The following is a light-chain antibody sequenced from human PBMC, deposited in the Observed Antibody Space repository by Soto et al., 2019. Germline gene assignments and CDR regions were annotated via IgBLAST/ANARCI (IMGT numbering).Light chain of an antibody. CDR1: QNRGNY. CDR3: QQRDSIPFT. Sequence: DIQMPQSPSSLSASVGDSVAITCRASQNRGNYLSWYAQKPGKAPQLLIYGASSLQSGVPSRFSGSGAGTHFTLSISSLPPEDFETYYCQQRDSIPFTFGQVTKLEMK. CDR2: GAS. V-gene: IGKV1-39*01. J-gene: IGKJ2*01.